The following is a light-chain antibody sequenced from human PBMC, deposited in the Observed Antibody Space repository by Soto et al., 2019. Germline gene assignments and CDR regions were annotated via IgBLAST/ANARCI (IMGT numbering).Light chain of an antibody. CDR2: DVS. CDR1: SSDVGGYNY. Sequence: QSALTQPASVSGSPGQSITISCTRTSSDVGGYNYVYWYQQHPGKAPKLRIYDVSNRPSGVSNRFSGYKSGNTASLTISGLQAEDEADYYCSSYTSSSTVVFGGGTKVTVL. CDR3: SSYTSSSTVV. J-gene: IGLJ2*01. V-gene: IGLV2-14*01.